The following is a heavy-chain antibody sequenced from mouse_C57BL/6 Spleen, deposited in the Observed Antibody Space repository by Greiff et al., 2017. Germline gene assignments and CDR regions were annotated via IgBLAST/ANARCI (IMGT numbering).Heavy chain of an antibody. D-gene: IGHD1-1*01. J-gene: IGHJ4*01. CDR2: IDPSDSYT. CDR3: ARNVDYGSSYNYAMDY. CDR1: GYTFTSYW. Sequence: VQLQQPGAELVRPGTSVKLSCKASGYTFTSYWMHWVKQRPGQGLEWIGVIDPSDSYTNYNQKFKGKATLTVDTSSSTAYMQLSSLTSEDSAVYYCARNVDYGSSYNYAMDYWGQGTSVTVSS. V-gene: IGHV1-59*01.